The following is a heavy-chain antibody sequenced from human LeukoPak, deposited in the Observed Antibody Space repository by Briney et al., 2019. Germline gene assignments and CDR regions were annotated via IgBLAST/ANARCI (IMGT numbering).Heavy chain of an antibody. D-gene: IGHD3-10*01. CDR3: AREGLLLWFGELLMPGWIEP. J-gene: IGHJ5*02. Sequence: ASVKVSCKAPGYTFTGYYLHCVRQAPGQGLEWMGWINPNSGGTNYAQKFQGRVTMTRDTSISTAYMELSRLRSDDTAVYYCAREGLLLWFGELLMPGWIEPWGQGTLVTVSS. CDR1: GYTFTGYY. V-gene: IGHV1-2*02. CDR2: INPNSGGT.